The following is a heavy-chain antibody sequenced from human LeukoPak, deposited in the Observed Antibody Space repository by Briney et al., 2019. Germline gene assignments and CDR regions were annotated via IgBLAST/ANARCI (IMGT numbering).Heavy chain of an antibody. J-gene: IGHJ6*03. Sequence: QAGGSLRLSCAASGFTFSSFGMHWVRQAPGKGLEWVAIIWYDGNNKYYADSVKGRFTISRDNSKNMLYLQMNSLRAEDTAVYYCARGASIYSSSSVYYYYYYMDVWGKGTTVTVSS. D-gene: IGHD6-6*01. CDR3: ARGASIYSSSSVYYYYYYMDV. CDR1: GFTFSSFG. CDR2: IWYDGNNK. V-gene: IGHV3-33*01.